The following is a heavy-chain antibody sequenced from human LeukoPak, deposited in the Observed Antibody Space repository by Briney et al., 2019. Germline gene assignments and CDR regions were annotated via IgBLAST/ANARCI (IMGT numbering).Heavy chain of an antibody. J-gene: IGHJ6*03. CDR1: DGSISSYY. V-gene: IGHV4-59*01. D-gene: IGHD3-10*01. Sequence: SETLSLTCTVSDGSISSYYWSWIRQPPGKGLEWIGYIYYSGSTNYNPSLKSRVTISVDTSKNQFSLKLSSVTAADTAVYFCARLLWFGETHYYMDVWGKGTTVTIPS. CDR2: IYYSGST. CDR3: ARLLWFGETHYYMDV.